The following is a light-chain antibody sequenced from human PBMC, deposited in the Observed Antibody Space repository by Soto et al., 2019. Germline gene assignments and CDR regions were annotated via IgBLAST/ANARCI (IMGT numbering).Light chain of an antibody. Sequence: QSVLTQPRSVSAAPGQKVTISCSGSSSNIGNNYVSWYQQLPGTAPKLLIYDNNKRPSGIPDRFSDFKSGTSATLAITGLQTGDEADYYCGTWDSSLSAYVFGTGTKVTVL. CDR1: SSNIGNNY. V-gene: IGLV1-51*01. J-gene: IGLJ1*01. CDR2: DNN. CDR3: GTWDSSLSAYV.